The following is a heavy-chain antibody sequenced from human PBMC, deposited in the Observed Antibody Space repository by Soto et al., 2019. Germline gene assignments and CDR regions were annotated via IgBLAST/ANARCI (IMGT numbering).Heavy chain of an antibody. Sequence: QVQLVESGGGVVQPGRSLRLSCAASGFTFSSYGMHWVRQAPGKGLEWVAVIWYDGSNKYYADSVKGRFTISRDNSKNTLYLQMNSLRAEDTAVYYCAKSSSPGWYNCYFDLWGRGTLVTVSS. V-gene: IGHV3-33*06. D-gene: IGHD6-19*01. CDR1: GFTFSSYG. CDR2: IWYDGSNK. J-gene: IGHJ2*01. CDR3: AKSSSPGWYNCYFDL.